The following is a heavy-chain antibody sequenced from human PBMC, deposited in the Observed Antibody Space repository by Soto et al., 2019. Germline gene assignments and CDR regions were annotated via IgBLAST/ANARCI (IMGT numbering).Heavy chain of an antibody. J-gene: IGHJ4*02. CDR1: GYTFTNYD. Sequence: QVQLVQSGGEVKKPGASVKVSCKASGYTFTNYDVSWVRQAPGQGLEWMGWINVYYGNTNYAQTLQGRVTLTTDTSTSTVYMELRSLRSDDTAVYYCARENRYASRSYYFDYWGQGTLVTVSS. CDR2: INVYYGNT. CDR3: ARENRYASRSYYFDY. V-gene: IGHV1-18*01. D-gene: IGHD3-10*01.